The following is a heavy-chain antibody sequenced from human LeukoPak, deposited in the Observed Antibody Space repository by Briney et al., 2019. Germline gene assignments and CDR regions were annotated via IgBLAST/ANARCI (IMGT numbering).Heavy chain of an antibody. CDR3: ARDGPLGYFQD. V-gene: IGHV1-18*01. CDR2: IRPDFRMT. D-gene: IGHD3-10*01. J-gene: IGHJ1*01. CDR1: GYTFGTSG. Sequence: ASVKLSCKTSGYTFGTSGICWVRQAPGQGLEWMGWIRPDFRMTYYAQKVQGRVAMTADTSTRTAYLELMSLRSDDTAVYYCARDGPLGYFQDWGQGTLVTVSS.